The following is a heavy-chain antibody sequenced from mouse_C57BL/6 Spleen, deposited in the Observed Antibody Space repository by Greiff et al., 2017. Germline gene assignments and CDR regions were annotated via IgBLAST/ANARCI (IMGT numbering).Heavy chain of an antibody. CDR2: IRSKSNNYAT. CDR1: GFSFNTYA. CDR3: VRHEGDWASFAY. V-gene: IGHV10-1*01. J-gene: IGHJ3*01. Sequence: EVQGVESGGGLVQPKGSLKLSCAASGFSFNTYAMNWVRQAPGKGLEWVARIRSKSNNYATYSADSVKDRFTISRDDSESMLYLQMNNLKTEDTAMYYCVRHEGDWASFAYWGQGTLVTVSA. D-gene: IGHD4-1*01.